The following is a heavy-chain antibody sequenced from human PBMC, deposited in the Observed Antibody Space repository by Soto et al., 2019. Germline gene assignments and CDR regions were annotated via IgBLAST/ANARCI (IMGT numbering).Heavy chain of an antibody. Sequence: EVQLLESGGGLVQPGGSLRLSCAASGFTFSSYAMSWVRQAPGKGLEWVSAISGSGGSTYYADSVKGRFTISRDNSKNTPYLQMNSLRAEDTAVYYCAKPRRAATDAFDIWGEGTMVTVSS. CDR1: GFTFSSYA. D-gene: IGHD2-15*01. CDR3: AKPRRAATDAFDI. CDR2: ISGSGGST. J-gene: IGHJ3*02. V-gene: IGHV3-23*01.